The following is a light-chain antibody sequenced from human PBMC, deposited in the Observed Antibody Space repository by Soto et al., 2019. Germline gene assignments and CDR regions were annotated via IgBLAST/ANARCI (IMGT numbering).Light chain of an antibody. J-gene: IGLJ1*01. CDR1: SSDVGSYNL. V-gene: IGLV2-23*03. CDR3: CSYAGSSTFV. CDR2: EGS. Sequence: QSALTQPASVSGSPGQSITISCTGTSSDVGSYNLVSWYQHHPAKAPKLMIYEGSKRPSGVSNRCSGSKSGNTASLTISGLQAEDEADYYCCSYAGSSTFVFGTGTKVTVL.